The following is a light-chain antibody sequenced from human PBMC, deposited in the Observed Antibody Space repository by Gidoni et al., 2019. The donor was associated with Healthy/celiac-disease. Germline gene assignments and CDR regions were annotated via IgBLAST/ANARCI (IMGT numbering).Light chain of an antibody. J-gene: IGKJ5*01. V-gene: IGKV1-5*01. CDR2: AAS. CDR1: QSISSG. CDR3: QQDKSYPIT. Sequence: DIKMTKSPSTLSASVGDRVPITCRASQSISSGLACYQQKPGKAPKLLIYAASSLESGFPSRFSGSGSGTEFTLTISSLQPDDFATYYCQQDKSYPITFGQGTRLEIK.